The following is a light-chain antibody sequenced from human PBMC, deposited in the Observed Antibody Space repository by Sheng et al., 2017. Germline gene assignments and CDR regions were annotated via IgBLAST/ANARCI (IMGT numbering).Light chain of an antibody. CDR2: INTDGSH. CDR1: SGHNDYA. Sequence: QLVLTQAPSASASLGASVKLTCTLNSGHNDYAIAWHQQQPGKGPRYLMKINTDGSHTKGDGIPARFLGSKSGAERYLTISSLQSEDVAVYYCQTWGTGIGIFGGGTRLTVL. J-gene: IGLJ2*01. CDR3: QTWGTGIGI. V-gene: IGLV4-69*01.